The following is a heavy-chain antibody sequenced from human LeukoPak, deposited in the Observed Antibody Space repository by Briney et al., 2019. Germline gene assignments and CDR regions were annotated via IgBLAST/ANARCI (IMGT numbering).Heavy chain of an antibody. CDR3: ARKIGDSGSYPD. CDR1: GYSFTTND. Sequence: ASVKVSCKASGYSFTTNDINWVRQATGQGLEWLGWINPNRGNAGYAQKFRGRVSMTRDTSISTVYLELSSLKFEDTAVYYCARKIGDSGSYPDWGQGNLVTVSS. J-gene: IGHJ4*02. D-gene: IGHD3-10*01. CDR2: INPNRGNA. V-gene: IGHV1-8*01.